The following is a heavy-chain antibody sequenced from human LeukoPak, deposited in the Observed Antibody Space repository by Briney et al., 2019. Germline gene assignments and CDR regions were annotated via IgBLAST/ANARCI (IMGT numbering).Heavy chain of an antibody. CDR2: IHYTGRT. V-gene: IGHV4-59*13. CDR1: RGSISTYY. CDR3: ARGRPDPQNSDYWDY. D-gene: IGHD3-22*01. Sequence: PSETLPLTCTISRGSISTYYWSWIRQTPGTTLEWIGNIHYTGRTRYNPPLESRVTMSLDTPKNEFSLRLTSMTAADSAVYYCARGRPDPQNSDYWDYWGQGILVTVSS. J-gene: IGHJ4*02.